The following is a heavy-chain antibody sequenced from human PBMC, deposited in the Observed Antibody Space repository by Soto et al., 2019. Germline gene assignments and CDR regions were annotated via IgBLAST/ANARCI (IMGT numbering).Heavy chain of an antibody. CDR2: IYYSGIP. CDR1: GGSISSYY. CDR3: ARGSGYSYGYSFDC. Sequence: PSDTLSLTCTVSGGSISSYYWSWIRQPPGKGLEWIGYIYYSGIPKYNPSLKSRVSISADMSRNQFSLKLSSVTAADTAVYYCARGSGYSYGYSFDCWGQGTLVTVSS. J-gene: IGHJ4*02. D-gene: IGHD5-18*01. V-gene: IGHV4-59*01.